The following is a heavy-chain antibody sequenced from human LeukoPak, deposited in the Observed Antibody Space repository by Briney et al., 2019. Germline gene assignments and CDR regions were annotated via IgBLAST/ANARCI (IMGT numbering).Heavy chain of an antibody. Sequence: SETLSLTCTVSGGSISSYYWSWIRQPPGKGLEWIGYIYYSGSTNYNPSLKGRVTISVDTSKNQFSLKLSSVTAADTAVYYCARHGTDYYYGSTMNYYYYMDVWGKGTTVTVSS. J-gene: IGHJ6*03. CDR1: GGSISSYY. CDR2: IYYSGST. CDR3: ARHGTDYYYGSTMNYYYYMDV. V-gene: IGHV4-59*08. D-gene: IGHD3-10*01.